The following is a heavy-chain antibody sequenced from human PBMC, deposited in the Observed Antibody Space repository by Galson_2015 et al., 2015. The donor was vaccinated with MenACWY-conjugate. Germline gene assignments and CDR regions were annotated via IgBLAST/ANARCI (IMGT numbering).Heavy chain of an antibody. CDR1: GLTFSSYW. V-gene: IGHV3-74*01. CDR3: ARDGLGYGSGSYPGNDFDY. D-gene: IGHD3-10*01. J-gene: IGHJ4*02. Sequence: SLRLSCAASGLTFSSYWMHWVRHAPGKGLVWVSRINSDGSSTSYADSVKGRFTISRDNAKNTLYLQMNSLRAEDTAVYYCARDGLGYGSGSYPGNDFDYWGQGTLVPVSS. CDR2: INSDGSST.